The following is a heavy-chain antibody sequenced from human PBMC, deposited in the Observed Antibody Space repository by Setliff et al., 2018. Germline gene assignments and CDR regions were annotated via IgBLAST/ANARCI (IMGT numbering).Heavy chain of an antibody. CDR1: GYSISSGYY. D-gene: IGHD6-13*01. J-gene: IGHJ4*02. CDR3: ARVEWGYSSKWSIEN. CDR2: MYHSGSV. Sequence: SESLSLTCTVSGYSISSGYYRGWIRQPPGKGLYWIGNMYHSGSVYYNPALKSLVTISVDTSKNQFSLTVTSVTAADTAVYYCARVEWGYSSKWSIENWGQGTLVTVSS. V-gene: IGHV4-38-2*02.